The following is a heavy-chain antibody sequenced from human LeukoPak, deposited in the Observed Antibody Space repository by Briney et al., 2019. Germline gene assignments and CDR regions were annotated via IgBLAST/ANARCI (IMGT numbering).Heavy chain of an antibody. CDR1: GYTFTSYA. CDR2: INTNTGHP. J-gene: IGHJ4*02. D-gene: IGHD3-9*01. V-gene: IGHV7-4-1*02. CDR3: AREDWPTYYDILTGYNYFDY. Sequence: ASVKVSCKASGYTFTSYAMNWVRQAPGQGLEWMGWINTNTGHPTYAQGFTGRFVFSLDTSVSTAYLQISSLKAEDTAVYYCAREDWPTYYDILTGYNYFDYWGQGTLVTVSS.